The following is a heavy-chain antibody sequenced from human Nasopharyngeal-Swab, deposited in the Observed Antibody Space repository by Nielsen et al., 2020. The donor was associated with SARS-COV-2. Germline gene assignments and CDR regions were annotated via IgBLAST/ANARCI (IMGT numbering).Heavy chain of an antibody. Sequence: GGSLRLSCAASGFTFDDHAMHWVRQAPGKGLEWVSGLIWNGDSSGYADSVKGRFTISRDSAKKSLYLQMNSLRPDDPALYYCAKDKGRGISPLEGSLDIWGQGTMVTVSS. V-gene: IGHV3-9*01. CDR1: GFTFDDHA. CDR3: AKDKGRGISPLEGSLDI. CDR2: LIWNGDSS. J-gene: IGHJ3*02. D-gene: IGHD3-3*01.